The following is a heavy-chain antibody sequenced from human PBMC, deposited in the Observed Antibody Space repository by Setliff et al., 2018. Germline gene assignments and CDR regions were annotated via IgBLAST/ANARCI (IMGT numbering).Heavy chain of an antibody. CDR1: GYTFTAYY. V-gene: IGHV1-2*02. J-gene: IGHJ4*02. Sequence: ASVKVSCKASGYTFTAYYMHWVRQAPGQGLEWMGWINPGSGATNLAQRFQGRVTMTRDTFAETAYMELRSLTSDNMAVYYCARGYCDGIGCPAPLYYFDSWGQGTLVTVSS. CDR3: ARGYCDGIGCPAPLYYFDS. D-gene: IGHD2-21*01. CDR2: INPGSGAT.